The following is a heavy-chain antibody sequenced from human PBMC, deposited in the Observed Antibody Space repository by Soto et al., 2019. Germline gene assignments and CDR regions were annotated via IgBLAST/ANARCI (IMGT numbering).Heavy chain of an antibody. Sequence: QVQLQESGPGLVKPSQTLSLTCTVSGGSISTGGYYWNWIRQHPGKGLEWIGYFYSSGSTYYNPSLXSXXTISVNTSKNQFSLKLSSVTAADTAVYYCARSVFPWGQGTLVTVSS. V-gene: IGHV4-31*03. CDR2: FYSSGST. CDR1: GGSISTGGYY. CDR3: ARSVFP. J-gene: IGHJ5*02.